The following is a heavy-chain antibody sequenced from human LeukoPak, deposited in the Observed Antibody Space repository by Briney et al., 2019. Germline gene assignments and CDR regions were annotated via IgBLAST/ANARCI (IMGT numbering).Heavy chain of an antibody. CDR3: ARIVEYSSSYFDY. Sequence: GGSLRLSCAASGFTFSDYYMSWIRHAPGKGLEWVSHISSSCSYTNYADSVKGRFTISRDNAKNSLYLQLNSLRAEDTAVYYCARIVEYSSSYFDYWGQGTLVTVSS. CDR2: ISSSCSYT. V-gene: IGHV3-11*06. J-gene: IGHJ4*02. D-gene: IGHD6-6*01. CDR1: GFTFSDYY.